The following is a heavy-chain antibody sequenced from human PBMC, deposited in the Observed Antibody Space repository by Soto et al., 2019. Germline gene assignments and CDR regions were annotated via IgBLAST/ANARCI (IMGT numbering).Heavy chain of an antibody. CDR3: ARAHHSSRRYSQTSGLDS. D-gene: IGHD4-4*01. V-gene: IGHV1-46*01. J-gene: IGHJ4*02. CDR2: INPSAGKT. CDR1: EDTFTTYY. Sequence: QVQLVQSGAEVKKPGASVRVSCETSEDTFTTYYIHWVRQAPGQGLEWMGLINPSAGKTSYAQKFQGRITLTSDTSTSTVFLELSSLRSEDTAFYWCARAHHSSRRYSQTSGLDSWGQGTLVTVS.